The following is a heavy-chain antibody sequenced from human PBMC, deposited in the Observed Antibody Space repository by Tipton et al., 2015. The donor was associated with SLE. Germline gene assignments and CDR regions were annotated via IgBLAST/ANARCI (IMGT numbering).Heavy chain of an antibody. V-gene: IGHV4-61*01. D-gene: IGHD5-18*01. CDR2: IYSSGST. CDR1: GGSVSSGSYY. Sequence: TLSLTCTVSGGSVSSGSYYWSWIRQPPGKGLEWIGYIYSSGSTKYNPSLKSRVTISADTSKNQFSLKLSSVTAADTAVYYCARDGGGAMVDYWGQGTLVTVSS. J-gene: IGHJ4*02. CDR3: ARDGGGAMVDY.